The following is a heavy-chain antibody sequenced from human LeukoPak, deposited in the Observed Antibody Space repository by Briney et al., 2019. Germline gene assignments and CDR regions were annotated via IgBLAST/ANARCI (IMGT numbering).Heavy chain of an antibody. Sequence: SVKVSCKASGGTFTSYAITWVRQAPGQGLEWRGGIIPIFGTANYAQKFQGRVTIIADDSTSTAYMALSSLRSEDTAVYYCARDPLRYSSGWYHFDYWGQGTLVTVSS. CDR1: GGTFTSYA. CDR2: IIPIFGTA. J-gene: IGHJ4*02. V-gene: IGHV1-69*13. CDR3: ARDPLRYSSGWYHFDY. D-gene: IGHD6-19*01.